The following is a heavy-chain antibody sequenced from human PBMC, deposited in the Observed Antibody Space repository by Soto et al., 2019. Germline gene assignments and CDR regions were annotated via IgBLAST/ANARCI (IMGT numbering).Heavy chain of an antibody. CDR1: GFTFSSYA. D-gene: IGHD5-12*01. J-gene: IGHJ6*02. CDR2: ISYDGSNK. V-gene: IGHV3-30-3*01. Sequence: QVQLVESGGGVVQPGRSLRLSCAASGFTFSSYAMHWVRQAPGKGLEWVAVISYDGSNKYYADSVKGRFTISRDNSKNTLYLQMNSRRAEDTAVYYCARDYYRFNSGYGFSMDVVGQGTTVTVSS. CDR3: ARDYYRFNSGYGFSMDV.